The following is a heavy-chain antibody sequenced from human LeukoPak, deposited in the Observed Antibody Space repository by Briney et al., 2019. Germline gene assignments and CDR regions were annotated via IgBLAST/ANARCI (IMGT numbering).Heavy chain of an antibody. D-gene: IGHD7-27*01. CDR1: GYSFTNYD. Sequence: VASVKVSCKASGYSFTNYDINWVRQAAGQGLEWMEWVNPNDGDAGFSQKFQGRVTLTSNTSLTTAYMELTSLTSEDTAVYYCARGLGTYWGKDFLNWFDPWGQGTLVTVSS. V-gene: IGHV1-8*02. J-gene: IGHJ5*02. CDR3: ARGLGTYWGKDFLNWFDP. CDR2: VNPNDGDA.